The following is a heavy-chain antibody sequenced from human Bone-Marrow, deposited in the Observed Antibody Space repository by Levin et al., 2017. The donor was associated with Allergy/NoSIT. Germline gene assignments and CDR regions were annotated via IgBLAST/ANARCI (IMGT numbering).Heavy chain of an antibody. CDR2: LFPGYSEV. CDR3: ARLSREYCSGNACLYWYFDL. Sequence: NRGESLKISCQGSGYDFTKNWIGWVRQKPGKGLEWMGILFPGYSEVRYSPSFQGHVTMSADTSISTAYLQWNSLKAADTATYFCARLSREYCSGNACLYWYFDLWGRGTLVSVSS. CDR1: GYDFTKNW. J-gene: IGHJ2*01. D-gene: IGHD6-19*01. V-gene: IGHV5-51*01.